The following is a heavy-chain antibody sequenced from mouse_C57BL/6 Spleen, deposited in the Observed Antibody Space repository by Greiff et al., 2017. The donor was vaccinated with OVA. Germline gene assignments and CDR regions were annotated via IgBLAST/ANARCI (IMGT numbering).Heavy chain of an antibody. V-gene: IGHV1-22*01. CDR1: GYTFTDYN. J-gene: IGHJ2*01. Sequence: VQLQQSGPELVKPGASVKMSCKASGYTFTDYNMHWVKQSHGKSLEWIGYINPNNGGTSYNQKFKGKATLTVNKSSSTAYMELRRLTSEDSAVYYCARAIYYGNYDYWGQGTTLTVSS. CDR3: ARAIYYGNYDY. CDR2: INPNNGGT. D-gene: IGHD2-1*01.